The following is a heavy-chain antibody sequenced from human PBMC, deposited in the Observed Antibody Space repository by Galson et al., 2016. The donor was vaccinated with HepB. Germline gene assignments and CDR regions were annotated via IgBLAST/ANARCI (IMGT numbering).Heavy chain of an antibody. J-gene: IGHJ4*02. CDR2: IKSKTDGGTT. CDR3: ITDSAKAFDH. CDR1: GFTFSNSW. Sequence: SLRLSCAASGFTFSNSWMSWVRQTPGKGLEWVGRIKSKTDGGTTDYAAFVKGRFTISRDDSKNTLYLQMNSLKTEDTAVYYCITDSAKAFDHWGQGTQVTVSS. V-gene: IGHV3-15*01. D-gene: IGHD5-18*01.